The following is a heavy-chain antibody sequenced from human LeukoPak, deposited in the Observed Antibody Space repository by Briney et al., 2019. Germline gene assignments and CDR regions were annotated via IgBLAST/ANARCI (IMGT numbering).Heavy chain of an antibody. Sequence: SSETLSLTCTVSGGSISSYYWSWIRQPPEKGLEWIGYIYYSRTTNYNPSLKSRVTMSVDTSKNQFSLKLSSVTAADTAVYYCARLGGSQTTPYWGQGTLVTVSS. CDR2: IYYSRTT. J-gene: IGHJ4*02. V-gene: IGHV4-59*08. CDR1: GGSISSYY. D-gene: IGHD1-26*01. CDR3: ARLGGSQTTPY.